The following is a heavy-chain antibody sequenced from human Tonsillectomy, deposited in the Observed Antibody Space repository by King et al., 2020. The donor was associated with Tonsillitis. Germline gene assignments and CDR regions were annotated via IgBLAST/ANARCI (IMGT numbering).Heavy chain of an antibody. CDR3: GRGTTIPGTDY. Sequence: VQLVESGGGLVQPGGSLSLSCAASGFTFNSYWMNWFRQAPGKGLEWVANIKEDGSETYYVGSVRGRFTISRDNANNSLSLQMNSLRAEDTAVYYGGRGTTIPGTDYWGQGTLVIVSS. CDR2: IKEDGSET. CDR1: GFTFNSYW. J-gene: IGHJ4*02. V-gene: IGHV3-7*01. D-gene: IGHD2/OR15-2a*01.